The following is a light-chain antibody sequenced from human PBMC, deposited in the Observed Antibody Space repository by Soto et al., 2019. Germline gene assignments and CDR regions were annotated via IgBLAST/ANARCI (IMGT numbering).Light chain of an antibody. CDR3: QQSFSTPLT. CDR1: QGIRND. CDR2: AAS. V-gene: IGKV1-6*01. J-gene: IGKJ4*01. Sequence: AIQMTQSPSSLSASVGDRVTITCRASQGIRNDLDWFQQKPGKAPKLLIYAASNLQSGVPARFSGSGSGTDFAFTISNLQPEDFATYFCQQSFSTPLTFGGGTKVDIK.